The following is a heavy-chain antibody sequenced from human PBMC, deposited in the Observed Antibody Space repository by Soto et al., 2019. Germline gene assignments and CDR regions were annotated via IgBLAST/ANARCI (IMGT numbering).Heavy chain of an antibody. Sequence: SGPTLVNPTETLTLTCTFSGFSPSTRAVGVGWIRQPPGKALECLALIYWNDYQRYSPSLKNRLTITKDTSKNHVVLTMTNMDPADTATYYCAHRQDLGAFDIWGQGTMATVSS. V-gene: IGHV2-5*01. D-gene: IGHD7-27*01. CDR3: AHRQDLGAFDI. CDR1: GFSPSTRAVG. J-gene: IGHJ3*02. CDR2: IYWNDYQ.